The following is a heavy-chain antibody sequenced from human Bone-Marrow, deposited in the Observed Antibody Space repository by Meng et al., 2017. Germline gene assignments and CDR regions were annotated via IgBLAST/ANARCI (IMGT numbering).Heavy chain of an antibody. V-gene: IGHV3-33*01. J-gene: IGHJ4*02. CDR2: IWYDGSNK. CDR3: VRDSAAAVAGTFDY. CDR1: GFTFSSYG. Sequence: QVQLVESGGGVVQPGRSLRLSCAASGFTFSSYGMHWVRQAPGKGLEWVAVIWYDGSNKYYADSVKGRFTISRDNSKNTLYLQMNSLRAEDTAVYYCVRDSAAAVAGTFDYWGQGTLVTVSS. D-gene: IGHD6-19*01.